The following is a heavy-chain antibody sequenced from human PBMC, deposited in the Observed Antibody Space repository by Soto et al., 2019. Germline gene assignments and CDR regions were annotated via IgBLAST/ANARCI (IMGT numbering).Heavy chain of an antibody. J-gene: IGHJ3*02. CDR2: ISSSGGTT. CDR3: AHPRGYGVFDAVDI. CDR1: GFIFSTYA. Sequence: GGSLRLSCTASGFIFSTYAMNWVRQAPGEGLEWVSAISSSGGTTFYAESVRGRFTISRDNSVNTLYLQMSSLRTEDTAVYYCAHPRGYGVFDAVDIWGQGTMVTVSS. V-gene: IGHV3-23*01. D-gene: IGHD4-17*01.